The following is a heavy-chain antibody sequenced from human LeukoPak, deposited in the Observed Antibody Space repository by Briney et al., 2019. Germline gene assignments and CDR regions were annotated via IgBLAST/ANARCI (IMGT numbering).Heavy chain of an antibody. V-gene: IGHV3-74*01. CDR1: GFTFSSYW. CDR3: ARDLVVVVAATSFNWFDP. CDR2: INSDGSST. Sequence: GGSLRLSCAASGFTFSSYWMHWVRQAPGKGLVWVSRINSDGSSTSYADSVKGRFTISRDNAKNTLSLQMKSLRAEDTAVYYCARDLVVVVAATSFNWFDPWGQGTLVTVSS. D-gene: IGHD2-15*01. J-gene: IGHJ5*02.